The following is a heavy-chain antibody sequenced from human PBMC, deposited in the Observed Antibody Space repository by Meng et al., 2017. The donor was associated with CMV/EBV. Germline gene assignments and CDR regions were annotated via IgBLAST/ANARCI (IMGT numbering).Heavy chain of an antibody. CDR2: ISSSGSTI. CDR3: ARASTELELLSGFDY. V-gene: IGHV3-11*04. CDR1: GFTFSDYY. D-gene: IGHD1-7*01. J-gene: IGHJ4*02. Sequence: GGSLRLSCAASGFTFSDYYMSWIRQAPGKGLEWVSYISSSGSTIYYADSVKGRFTISRDNAKNSLYLQMNSLRAEDTAVYYCARASTELELLSGFDYWGQGTLVTVSS.